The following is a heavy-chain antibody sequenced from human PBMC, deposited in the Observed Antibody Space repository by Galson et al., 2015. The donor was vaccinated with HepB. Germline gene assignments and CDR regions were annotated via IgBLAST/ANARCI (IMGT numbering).Heavy chain of an antibody. CDR2: ISSSSSYI. V-gene: IGHV3-21*01. CDR3: ARVSSSWYLGFDY. J-gene: IGHJ4*02. Sequence: SLRLSCAASGFTFSSYSMNWVRQAPGKGLEWVSSISSSSSYIYYADSVKGRFTISRDNAKNSLYLQMNSLRAEDTAVYYCARVSSSWYLGFDYWGQGTLVTVSS. D-gene: IGHD6-13*01. CDR1: GFTFSSYS.